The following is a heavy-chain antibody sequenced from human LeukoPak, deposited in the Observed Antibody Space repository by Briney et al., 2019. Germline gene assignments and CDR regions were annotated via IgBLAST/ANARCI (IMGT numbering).Heavy chain of an antibody. CDR3: ARIFSAYLYYFDY. D-gene: IGHD2-21*01. Sequence: GGSLRLSCAASGFTFSTCAMHWVRQAPGKGLEWVGLVTSNGRTKYYADSVKGRFTVSRDDSKNTLYLQMNSLGAEDTAVYYCARIFSAYLYYFDYWGQGTLVTVSS. V-gene: IGHV3-30*04. J-gene: IGHJ4*02. CDR2: VTSNGRTK. CDR1: GFTFSTCA.